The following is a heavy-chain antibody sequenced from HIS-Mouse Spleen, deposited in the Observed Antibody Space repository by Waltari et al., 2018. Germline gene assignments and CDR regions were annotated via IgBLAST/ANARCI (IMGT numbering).Heavy chain of an antibody. V-gene: IGHV4-39*07. CDR1: GCSISSSSYY. J-gene: IGHJ3*02. D-gene: IGHD3-16*02. Sequence: QLQLQESGPGLVKPSETLSLTCTVPGCSISSSSYYWGWIRQPPGKGLEGIGSIYYSGSTYYNPSLKSRVTISVDTSKNQFSLKLSSVTAADTAVYYCARDISGSMITFGGVIVPGAFDIWGQGTMVTVSS. CDR3: ARDISGSMITFGGVIVPGAFDI. CDR2: IYYSGST.